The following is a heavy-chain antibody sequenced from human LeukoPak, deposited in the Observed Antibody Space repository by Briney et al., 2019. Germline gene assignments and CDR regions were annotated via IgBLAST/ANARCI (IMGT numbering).Heavy chain of an antibody. CDR2: ISAYNKR. CDR3: ARVSAPPDYGDYVSENWFDP. V-gene: IGHV1-18*01. CDR1: GYTFTSYG. Sequence: GASVKVSCKASGYTFTSYGINWVRQAPGQGLEWMGWISAYNKRNYAQKFQGRVTMTTDTSTSTAYMELRNMRSDDTAVYYCARVSAPPDYGDYVSENWFDPWGQRTLVTVSS. D-gene: IGHD4-17*01. J-gene: IGHJ5*02.